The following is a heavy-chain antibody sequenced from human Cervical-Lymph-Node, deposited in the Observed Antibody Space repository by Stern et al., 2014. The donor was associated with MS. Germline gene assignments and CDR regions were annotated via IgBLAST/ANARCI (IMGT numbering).Heavy chain of an antibody. CDR2: INTKTGIP. J-gene: IGHJ4*02. CDR3: ARLRVGDITRDY. V-gene: IGHV7-4-1*02. Sequence: QVQLVQSGSELKKPGTSVKVSCKTSGYTFTDYGINWVRKAPGQGLEWMGWINTKTGIPTYAQAFTGRFVCSFDTSVSTAYLHISSLRADDTAVYYCARLRVGDITRDYWGLGTLVTVSP. CDR1: GYTFTDYG. D-gene: IGHD1-26*01.